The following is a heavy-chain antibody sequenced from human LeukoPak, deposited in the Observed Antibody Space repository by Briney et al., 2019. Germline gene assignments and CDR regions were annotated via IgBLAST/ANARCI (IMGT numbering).Heavy chain of an antibody. D-gene: IGHD6-13*01. Sequence: TTGGSLRLSCAASGFTFSDSYMSWIRQAPGKGLEWVSYISRGGGTTYYADSVKGRFTISRDNAKNSLYLQMNSLRAEDTAVYYCVRGVSISSSWYNDLWGQGTMVTVSS. V-gene: IGHV3-11*01. CDR1: GFTFSDSY. CDR3: VRGVSISSSWYNDL. J-gene: IGHJ3*01. CDR2: ISRGGGTT.